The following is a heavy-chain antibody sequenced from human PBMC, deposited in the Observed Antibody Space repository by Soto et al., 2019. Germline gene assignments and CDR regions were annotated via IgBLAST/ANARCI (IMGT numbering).Heavy chain of an antibody. V-gene: IGHV1-69*12. Sequence: QVQLVQSGAEVRQPASSVKVSCKTSGGTFSSYAISWVRQAPGQGLEWMGGIVPIVDTSTYAQKFQGRVTITADESTSTVYMELSSLRSDDTAVYYCVRVVAIPDYPDNWGQGTLVPVSS. CDR1: GGTFSSYA. D-gene: IGHD2-15*01. CDR2: IVPIVDTS. CDR3: VRVVAIPDYPDN. J-gene: IGHJ4*02.